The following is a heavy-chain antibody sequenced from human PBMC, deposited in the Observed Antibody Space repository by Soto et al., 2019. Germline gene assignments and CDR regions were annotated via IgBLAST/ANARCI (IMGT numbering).Heavy chain of an antibody. D-gene: IGHD2-15*01. CDR2: IIPIFGTA. J-gene: IGHJ5*02. CDR1: GGTFSSYA. CDR3: ARDPVIRYCSGGSCYRNWFDP. V-gene: IGHV1-69*13. Sequence: ASVKVSCKASGGTFSSYAISWVRRAPGQGLEWMGGIIPIFGTANYAQKFQGRVTITADESTSTAYMELSSLRSEDTAVYYCARDPVIRYCSGGSCYRNWFDPWGQGTLVTVSS.